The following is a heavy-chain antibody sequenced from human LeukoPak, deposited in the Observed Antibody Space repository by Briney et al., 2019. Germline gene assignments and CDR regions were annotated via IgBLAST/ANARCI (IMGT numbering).Heavy chain of an antibody. CDR1: GVSISSYY. D-gene: IGHD1-26*01. Sequence: PSETLSLTCTVSGVSISSYYWSWIRQPPGKGLEWIGYIFYSGNTIYSPSLRSRVTISADTSKNHFSLGLRSVTAADTAVYYCARLAAISGSDYPDDWGQGTLVTVSS. J-gene: IGHJ4*02. CDR3: ARLAAISGSDYPDD. V-gene: IGHV4-59*08. CDR2: IFYSGNT.